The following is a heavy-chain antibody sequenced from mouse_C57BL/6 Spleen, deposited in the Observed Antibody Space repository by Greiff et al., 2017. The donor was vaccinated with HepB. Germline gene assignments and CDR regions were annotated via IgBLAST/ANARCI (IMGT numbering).Heavy chain of an antibody. CDR3: AIKGIHTVVAKASDY. D-gene: IGHD1-1*01. CDR2: IYPNIGGT. V-gene: IGHV1-72*01. CDR1: LYTFTIYF. J-gene: IGHJ2*01. Sequence: SLYTFTIYFMHLFNHIPLLFLEWIGMIYPNIGGTKYNEKFKSKATLTVDKPSSTAYMQLSSLTSEDSAVYYCAIKGIHTVVAKASDYWGQGTTLTVSS.